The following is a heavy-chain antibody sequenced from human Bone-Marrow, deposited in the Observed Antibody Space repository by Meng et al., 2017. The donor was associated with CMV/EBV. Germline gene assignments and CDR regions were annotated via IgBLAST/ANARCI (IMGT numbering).Heavy chain of an antibody. J-gene: IGHJ4*02. Sequence: GESLKISCAASGFTFSSYSMNWVRQAPGKGLEWVSSISSSSSYIYYADSVKGRFTISRDNAKNSLYLQMNSLRAEDTAVYYCAKDRAVGGYYDSSGYSDYWGQGTLATVSS. D-gene: IGHD3-22*01. CDR2: ISSSSSYI. CDR3: AKDRAVGGYYDSSGYSDY. V-gene: IGHV3-21*01. CDR1: GFTFSSYS.